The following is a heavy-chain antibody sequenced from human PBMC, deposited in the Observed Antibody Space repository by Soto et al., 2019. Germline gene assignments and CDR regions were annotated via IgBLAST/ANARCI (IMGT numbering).Heavy chain of an antibody. V-gene: IGHV3-30-3*01. CDR2: ISYDGSNK. D-gene: IGHD6-13*01. Sequence: GGSLRLSCAASGFTFSSYAMHWVRQAPGKGLEWVAVISYDGSNKYYADSVKGRFTISRDNSKNTLYLQMNSLRAEDTAVYYCARGGRIAAAADYYYGMDVWGRGTTVTVS. CDR3: ARGGRIAAAADYYYGMDV. CDR1: GFTFSSYA. J-gene: IGHJ6*02.